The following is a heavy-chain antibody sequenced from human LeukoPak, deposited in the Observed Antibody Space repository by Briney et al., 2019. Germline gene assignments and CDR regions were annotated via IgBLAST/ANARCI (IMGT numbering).Heavy chain of an antibody. J-gene: IGHJ4*02. CDR1: GFTFEDYS. V-gene: IGHV3-9*01. CDR2: ISWNSGNI. D-gene: IGHD6-6*01. CDR3: ARGLSGYASSLGY. Sequence: GGSLRLSCAASGFTFEDYSMHWVRHAPGKGLEWVSGISWNSGNIGYADSVKGRFTISRDNAKNSLYLQMDSLRAEDTAVYYCARGLSGYASSLGYWGQGTLVTVSA.